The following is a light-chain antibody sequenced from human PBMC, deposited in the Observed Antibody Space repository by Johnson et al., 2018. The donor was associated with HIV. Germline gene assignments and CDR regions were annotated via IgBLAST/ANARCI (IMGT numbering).Light chain of an antibody. J-gene: IGLJ1*01. Sequence: QSVLTQPPSVSAAPGQKVTISCSGSSSNIGNNYVSWYQQLPGTAPKLLIYENNKRPSGFPDRFSGSKSGTSATLGITGLQTGDEADHYCGTWAISLSARYVFGTGTKVTAL. CDR3: GTWAISLSARYV. CDR2: ENN. CDR1: SSNIGNNY. V-gene: IGLV1-51*02.